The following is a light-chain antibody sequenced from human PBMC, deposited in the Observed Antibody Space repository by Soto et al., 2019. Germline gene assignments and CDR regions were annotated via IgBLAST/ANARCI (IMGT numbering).Light chain of an antibody. J-gene: IGKJ1*01. Sequence: DIQMIQSPSTLSATVGDRVSITCRSSQSITSWLAWYQHKRGKAPKLLIYNASSLDTGLPSRFSGNVSRSKFTLTFSSLQPDDFAAYCSHQYNSHTWTFGQGTKV. CDR2: NAS. V-gene: IGKV1-5*03. CDR3: HQYNSHTWT. CDR1: QSITSW.